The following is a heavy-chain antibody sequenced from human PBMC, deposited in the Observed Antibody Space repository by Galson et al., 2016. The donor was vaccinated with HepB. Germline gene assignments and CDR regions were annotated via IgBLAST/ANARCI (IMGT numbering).Heavy chain of an antibody. CDR3: ARESGYDYLAQYYYMDV. CDR2: IYSAGGT. J-gene: IGHJ6*03. V-gene: IGHV3-53*01. Sequence: SLRLSCAASGFTVSSYDMSWVRQAPGKGLEWVSVIYSAGGTFYADPVKDRFSISRDNSKNTVYLQMNSLRAEDTAVYYCARESGYDYLAQYYYMDVWGKGTTVTVSS. CDR1: GFTVSSYD. D-gene: IGHD5-12*01.